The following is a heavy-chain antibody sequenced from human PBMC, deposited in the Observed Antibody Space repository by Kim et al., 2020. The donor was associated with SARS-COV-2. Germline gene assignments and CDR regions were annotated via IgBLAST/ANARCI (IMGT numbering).Heavy chain of an antibody. D-gene: IGHD6-13*01. J-gene: IGHJ4*01. CDR3: ARQAAAAGRGGFDY. CDR1: GGSISSSSYY. CDR2: IYYSGST. Sequence: SETLSLTCTVSGGSISSSSYYWGWIRQPPGKGLEWIGSIYYSGSTYYNPSLKSRVTISVDTSKNQFSLKLSSVTAADTAVYYCARQAAAAGRGGFDYWGQETLVTVSS. V-gene: IGHV4-39*01.